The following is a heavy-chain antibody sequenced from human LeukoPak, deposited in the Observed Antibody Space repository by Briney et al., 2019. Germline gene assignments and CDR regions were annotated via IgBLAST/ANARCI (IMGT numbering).Heavy chain of an antibody. CDR2: LYYTGLA. J-gene: IGHJ3*01. CDR3: AKKSSSNWHGCGIYDF. V-gene: IGHV4-59*08. Sequence: SETLSRTCNVSNFPLSHLHWSWLRQSPGKGLEWIGDLYYTGLAKYNPSLESRVTISADTSKNRFSLKVNSVTAADTAFYYCAKKSSSNWHGCGIYDFWGPGTLVTVSS. CDR1: NFPLSHLH. D-gene: IGHD1-20*01.